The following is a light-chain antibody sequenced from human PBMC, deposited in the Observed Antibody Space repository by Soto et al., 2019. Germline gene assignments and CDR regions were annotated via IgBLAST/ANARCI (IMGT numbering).Light chain of an antibody. Sequence: DSVLTQSPGTLSLSPGERATLSCRASQSVSSNFLAWYQQKPGQAPRLLIYDASSRATGIPDRFSGSGSGTDFTLIISRLEPEDFAVYYCQQYGSSPYTFGQGTKLEIK. J-gene: IGKJ2*01. CDR2: DAS. V-gene: IGKV3-20*01. CDR3: QQYGSSPYT. CDR1: QSVSSNF.